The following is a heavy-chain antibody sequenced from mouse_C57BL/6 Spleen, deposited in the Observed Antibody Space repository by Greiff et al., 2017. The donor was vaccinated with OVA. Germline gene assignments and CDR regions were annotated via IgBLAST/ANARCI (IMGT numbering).Heavy chain of an antibody. V-gene: IGHV1-61*01. CDR2: IYPSDSET. Sequence: QVQLQQPGAELVRPGSSVKLSCKASGYTFTSYWMDWVKQRPGQGLEWIGNIYPSDSETHYNQKFKDKATLTVDKSSSTAYMQLSSLTSEDSAVYYCARGYGNYVWYFDVWGTGTTVTVSS. D-gene: IGHD2-10*02. J-gene: IGHJ1*03. CDR1: GYTFTSYW. CDR3: ARGYGNYVWYFDV.